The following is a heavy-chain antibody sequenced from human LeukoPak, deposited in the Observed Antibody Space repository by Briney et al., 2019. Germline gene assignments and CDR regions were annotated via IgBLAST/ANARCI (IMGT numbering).Heavy chain of an antibody. CDR1: GFTFSSYA. V-gene: IGHV3-30-3*01. D-gene: IGHD2-21*02. J-gene: IGHJ4*02. CDR3: AREAAYCGGDCYGFFDC. Sequence: GGSLRLSCAASGFTFSSYAMHWVRQAPGKGLEWVAVISYDGSNKYHADSVKGRFTISIDNSKNTLYLQMNSLRAEDTAVYYCAREAAYCGGDCYGFFDCWGQGTLVTVSS. CDR2: ISYDGSNK.